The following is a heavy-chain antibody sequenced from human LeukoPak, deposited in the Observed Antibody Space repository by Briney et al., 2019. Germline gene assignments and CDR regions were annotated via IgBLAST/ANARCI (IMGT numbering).Heavy chain of an antibody. V-gene: IGHV3-7*01. CDR3: ARDRWRYSYGLDY. CDR1: GFTFSSYW. D-gene: IGHD5-18*01. Sequence: GGSLRLSCAASGFTFSSYWMSWVRQAPGKGLEWVANIKQDGSEKYYVDSVKGRFTISRDNAKNSLYLQMNSLRAEDTAVYYCARDRWRYSYGLDYCGQGTLVTVSS. J-gene: IGHJ4*02. CDR2: IKQDGSEK.